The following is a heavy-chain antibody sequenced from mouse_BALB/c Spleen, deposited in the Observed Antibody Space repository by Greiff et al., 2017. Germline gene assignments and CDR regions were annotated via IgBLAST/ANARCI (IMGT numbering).Heavy chain of an antibody. Sequence: EVKLQESGPGLVKPSQSLSLTCSVTGYSITSGYYWNWIRQFPGNKLEWMGYISYDGSNNYNPSLKNRISITRDTSKNQFFLKLNSVTTEDTATYYCAREGITTDNWYFDVWGAGTTVTVSS. D-gene: IGHD1-2*01. V-gene: IGHV3-6*02. CDR3: AREGITTDNWYFDV. CDR1: GYSITSGYY. J-gene: IGHJ1*01. CDR2: ISYDGSN.